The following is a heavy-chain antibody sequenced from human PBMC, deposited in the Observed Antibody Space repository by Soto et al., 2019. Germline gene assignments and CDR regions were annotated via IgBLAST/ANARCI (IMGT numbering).Heavy chain of an antibody. V-gene: IGHV3-23*01. CDR3: AKDRIHSSGWYIFDY. J-gene: IGHJ4*02. CDR2: ISGSGGST. Sequence: EVQLLESGGGLVQPGGSLRLSCAASGFTFSSYAMSWVRQAPGKGLEWVSAISGSGGSTYYADSVKGRFTISRDNSTNTLYLQMNSLRAEDTAVYYCAKDRIHSSGWYIFDYWGQGTLVAVSS. CDR1: GFTFSSYA. D-gene: IGHD6-19*01.